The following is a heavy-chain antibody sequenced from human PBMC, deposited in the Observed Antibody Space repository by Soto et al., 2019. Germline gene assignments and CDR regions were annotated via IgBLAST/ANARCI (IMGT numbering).Heavy chain of an antibody. CDR2: NIPLFGTA. V-gene: IGHV1-69*01. CDR3: ARDLPVTTVTIQAFYYCGMDV. J-gene: IGHJ6*02. CDR1: GGTFSSYA. D-gene: IGHD4-4*01. Sequence: QVQLVQSGAEVKKPGSSVKVSCKASGGTFSSYAISWVRQAPGQGLEWRGGNIPLFGTANYAQKFQGRVTIIADESTSPAYMELSSLRSEDTAVYYYARDLPVTTVTIQAFYYCGMDVWGQGTTVTVSS.